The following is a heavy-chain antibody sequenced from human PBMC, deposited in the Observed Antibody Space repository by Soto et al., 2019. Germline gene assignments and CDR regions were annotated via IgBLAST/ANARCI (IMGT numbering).Heavy chain of an antibody. J-gene: IGHJ6*02. V-gene: IGHV4-34*01. D-gene: IGHD4-4*01. Sequence: SETLSLTCAVYGGSFSCYYWSWIRQPPGKGLEWIGEINHSGSTNYNPSLKSRVTISVDTSKNQFSLKLSSVTAADTAVYYCARGHRLTTVTPYYYYGMDVWGQGTTVTVSS. CDR1: GGSFSCYY. CDR2: INHSGST. CDR3: ARGHRLTTVTPYYYYGMDV.